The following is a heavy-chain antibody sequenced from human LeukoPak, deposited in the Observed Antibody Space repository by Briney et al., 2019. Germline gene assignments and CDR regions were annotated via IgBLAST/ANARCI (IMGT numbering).Heavy chain of an antibody. Sequence: PSETLSLTCTVSGGSISSSSYYWGWLRQPPGKGLEWIGSIYYSGSTYYNPSLKSRVTISVDTSKNQFSLKLSSVTAAGTAVYYCARLLLQSESSMVAPVGAFDIWGQGTMVTVSS. J-gene: IGHJ3*02. V-gene: IGHV4-39*01. D-gene: IGHD2-15*01. CDR1: GGSISSSSYY. CDR3: ARLLLQSESSMVAPVGAFDI. CDR2: IYYSGST.